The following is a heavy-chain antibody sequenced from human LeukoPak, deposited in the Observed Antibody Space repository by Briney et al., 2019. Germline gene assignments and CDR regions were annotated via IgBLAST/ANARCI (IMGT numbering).Heavy chain of an antibody. V-gene: IGHV3-23*01. D-gene: IGHD3-9*01. CDR3: AKDLTRRYFDWLLTGYFDY. CDR2: ISGSGGST. Sequence: GGSLRLSCAASGFTFSSYAMSWVRQAPGKGLEWVSAISGSGGSTYYADSVKGRFTISRDNSKNTLYLRMNSLRAEDTAAYYCAKDLTRRYFDWLLTGYFDYWGQGTLVTVSS. CDR1: GFTFSSYA. J-gene: IGHJ4*02.